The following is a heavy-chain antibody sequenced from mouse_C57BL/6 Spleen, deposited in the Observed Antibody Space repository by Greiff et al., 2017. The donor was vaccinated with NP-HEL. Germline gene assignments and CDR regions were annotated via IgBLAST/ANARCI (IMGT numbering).Heavy chain of an antibody. Sequence: VQLQQSGPELVKPGASVKISCKASGYAFSSSWMNWVKQRPGKGLEWIGRIYPGDGDTNYNGKFKGKATLTADKSSSTAYMQLSSLTSEDSAVYFCAKDYSNYENWYFDVWGTGTTVTVSS. D-gene: IGHD2-5*01. V-gene: IGHV1-82*01. CDR1: GYAFSSSW. CDR3: AKDYSNYENWYFDV. J-gene: IGHJ1*03. CDR2: IYPGDGDT.